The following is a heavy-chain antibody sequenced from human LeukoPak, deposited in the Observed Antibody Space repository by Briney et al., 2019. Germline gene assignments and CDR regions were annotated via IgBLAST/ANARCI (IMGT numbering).Heavy chain of an antibody. J-gene: IGHJ4*02. CDR3: ARLNNFSSSYGY. Sequence: PSETLSLTCTVSGGSISSGGYYWSWIRQHPGKGLEWIGYTYYSGSTYYNPSLKSRVTISIDTSKNQFSLKLSSVTAADTAVYYCARLNNFSSSYGYWGQGTLVTVSS. V-gene: IGHV4-31*03. CDR1: GGSISSGGYY. CDR2: TYYSGST. D-gene: IGHD6-6*01.